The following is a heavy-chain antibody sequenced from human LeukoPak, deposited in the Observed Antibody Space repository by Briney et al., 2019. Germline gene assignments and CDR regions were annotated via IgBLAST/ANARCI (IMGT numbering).Heavy chain of an antibody. V-gene: IGHV3-11*01. Sequence: GGSLRLSCAASGFTFSDYYMSWIRQAPGKGLEWVSYISSSGSTIYYADSVKGRFTISRDNAKNSLYLQMNSLRAEDTAVYYCARVYPEWLRGRYYYYMDVWGKGTTVTISS. CDR3: ARVYPEWLRGRYYYYMDV. CDR2: ISSSGSTI. CDR1: GFTFSDYY. D-gene: IGHD5-12*01. J-gene: IGHJ6*03.